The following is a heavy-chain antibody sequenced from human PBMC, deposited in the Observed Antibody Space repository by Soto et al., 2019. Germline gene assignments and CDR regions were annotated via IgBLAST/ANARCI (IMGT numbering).Heavy chain of an antibody. CDR3: ARARYFDWLLYGGYYYYGMDV. D-gene: IGHD3-9*01. Sequence: ASVKVSCKASGGTFSSYAISWVRQAPGQGLEWMGGIIPIFGTANYAQKFQGGVTITADESTSTAYMELSSLRSEDTAVYYCARARYFDWLLYGGYYYYGMDVWGQGTTVT. CDR1: GGTFSSYA. J-gene: IGHJ6*02. CDR2: IIPIFGTA. V-gene: IGHV1-69*13.